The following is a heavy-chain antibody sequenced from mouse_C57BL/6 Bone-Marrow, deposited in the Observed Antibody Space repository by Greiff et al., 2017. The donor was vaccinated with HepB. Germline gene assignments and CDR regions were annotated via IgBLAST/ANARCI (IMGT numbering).Heavy chain of an antibody. Sequence: QVQLKQSGAELARPGASVKMSCKASGYTFTSYTMHWVKQRPGQGLEWIGYINPSSGYTKYNQKFKVKATLTADKSSSTAYMQLSSLTSEDSAVYYCARGGDYDYDRFAYWGQGTLVTVSA. CDR1: GYTFTSYT. CDR2: INPSSGYT. V-gene: IGHV1-4*01. D-gene: IGHD2-4*01. CDR3: ARGGDYDYDRFAY. J-gene: IGHJ3*01.